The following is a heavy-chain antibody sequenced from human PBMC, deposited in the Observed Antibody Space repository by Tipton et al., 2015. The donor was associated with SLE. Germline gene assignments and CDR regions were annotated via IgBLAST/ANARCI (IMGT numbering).Heavy chain of an antibody. J-gene: IGHJ3*02. Sequence: QLVQSGAEIKKPGASVKVSCKASGYTFTSYAISWVRQAPGQGLEWMGWINPYTGNTDYAQKVQGRVTMTTDTSRSTAYLDLRSLRPDDTAVYYCAERYDTFKIWGQATMISVSS. CDR1: GYTFTSYA. D-gene: IGHD1-1*01. CDR2: INPYTGNT. CDR3: AERYDTFKI. V-gene: IGHV1-18*01.